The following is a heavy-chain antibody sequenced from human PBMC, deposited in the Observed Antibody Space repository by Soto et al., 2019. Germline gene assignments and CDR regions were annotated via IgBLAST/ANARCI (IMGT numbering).Heavy chain of an antibody. V-gene: IGHV4-59*08. CDR3: AISSGIAAAGTFDY. D-gene: IGHD6-13*01. CDR2: IYYSGST. Sequence: SETLSLTCTVSGGSISSYYWSWIRQPPGKGLEWIGYIYYSGSTNYNPSLKSRVTISVDTSKNQFSLKLSSVTAADTAVYYCAISSGIAAAGTFDYWGQGTLVTVSS. J-gene: IGHJ4*02. CDR1: GGSISSYY.